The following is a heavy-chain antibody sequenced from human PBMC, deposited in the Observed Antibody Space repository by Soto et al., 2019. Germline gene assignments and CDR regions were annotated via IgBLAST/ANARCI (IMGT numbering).Heavy chain of an antibody. J-gene: IGHJ3*02. D-gene: IGHD2-15*01. CDR3: ARGGYCSGGSCYSLGAFDI. V-gene: IGHV3-30-3*01. CDR2: ISYDGSNK. Sequence: QVQLVESGGGVVQPGRSLRLSCAASGFTFSSYAMHWVRQAPGKGLEWVAVISYDGSNKYYADSVKGRFTIARDNSKTTLYLRMNSLRAEDTAVYYCARGGYCSGGSCYSLGAFDIWGQGTMVTVSS. CDR1: GFTFSSYA.